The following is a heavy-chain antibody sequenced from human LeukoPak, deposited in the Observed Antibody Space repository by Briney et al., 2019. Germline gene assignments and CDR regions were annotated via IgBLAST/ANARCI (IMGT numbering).Heavy chain of an antibody. J-gene: IGHJ4*02. CDR2: ISVSGENT. V-gene: IGHV3-23*01. CDR3: AKYGSGSYYNGLY. CDR1: GFTFSSCA. Sequence: PGGSLRLSCAASGFTFSSCAMTWVRQAPGKGLQWVSTISVSGENTYYADSVKGRFTISRDISKSTLYLQMNSLRDEDTAVYYCAKYGSGSYYNGLYWGQGTLVTVSS. D-gene: IGHD3-10*01.